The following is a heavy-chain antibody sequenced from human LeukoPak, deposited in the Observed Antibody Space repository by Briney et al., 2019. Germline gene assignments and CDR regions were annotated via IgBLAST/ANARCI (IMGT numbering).Heavy chain of an antibody. CDR3: ARGAPGSYCSGGSCPYFDY. Sequence: GASVKVSCKASGYTFTSYGISWVGQAPGQGLDGMGWISAYNGNTNYAQKLQGRVTMTTDTSTSTAYMELRSLRSDDTAVYYCARGAPGSYCSGGSCPYFDYWGQGTLISVSS. V-gene: IGHV1-18*01. CDR2: ISAYNGNT. J-gene: IGHJ4*02. D-gene: IGHD2-15*01. CDR1: GYTFTSYG.